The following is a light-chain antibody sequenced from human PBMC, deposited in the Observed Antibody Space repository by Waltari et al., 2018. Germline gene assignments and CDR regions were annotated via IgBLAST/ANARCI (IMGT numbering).Light chain of an antibody. V-gene: IGKV3-11*01. CDR2: DAV. J-gene: IGKJ2*01. CDR1: QSVDNS. Sequence: IVLTQSPASLSLSPGERATLSCRATQSVDNSLAWSQQNPGQAPRLFIYDAVNRPADVPARFSGSGSGTDFTLIISSLEPEDFAVYYCQQRGSWPYTFGQGTTVEIK. CDR3: QQRGSWPYT.